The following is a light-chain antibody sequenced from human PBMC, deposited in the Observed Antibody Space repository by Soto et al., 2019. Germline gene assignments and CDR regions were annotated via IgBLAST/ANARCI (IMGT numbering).Light chain of an antibody. J-gene: IGKJ5*01. CDR1: QGIKND. Sequence: DIQMTQSPSSLSASVGDRVSITCRASQGIKNDLGWYQQKPGKAPKLLIYDASSLESGVPSRFSGSGSGTEFTLTISSLQPDEFATYYCQQYNSYSITFGQGTRLEIK. CDR2: DAS. CDR3: QQYNSYSIT. V-gene: IGKV1-17*01.